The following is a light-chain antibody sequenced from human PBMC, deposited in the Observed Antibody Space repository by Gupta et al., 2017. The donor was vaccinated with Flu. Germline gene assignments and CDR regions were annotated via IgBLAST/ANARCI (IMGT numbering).Light chain of an antibody. V-gene: IGKV4-1*01. CDR1: QSVLYSSNNKNY. CDR2: WAS. CDR3: QQEDNTPMT. J-gene: IGKJ4*01. Sequence: DIVMTQSPDSLAVSLGERATIDCKSSQSVLYSSNNKNYLTWYQQKPGQPTKLLIYWASTRESGVPDRFSGSGSGTDFTLTISSLQAEDVAVYYCQQEDNTPMTFGGGTKVEIK.